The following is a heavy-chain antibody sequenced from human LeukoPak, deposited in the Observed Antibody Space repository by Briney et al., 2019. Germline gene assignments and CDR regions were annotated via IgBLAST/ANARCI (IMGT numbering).Heavy chain of an antibody. Sequence: GASVKVSCKASGYTFTSYGISWVRQAPGQGLEWMGWISAYNGNTNYAQKLQGRVTMTTDTSTSTAYMELRSLRSDDTAVYYCARERYDFWSGYYKDYWGQGTLVTVSS. D-gene: IGHD3-3*01. V-gene: IGHV1-18*01. CDR3: ARERYDFWSGYYKDY. J-gene: IGHJ4*02. CDR2: ISAYNGNT. CDR1: GYTFTSYG.